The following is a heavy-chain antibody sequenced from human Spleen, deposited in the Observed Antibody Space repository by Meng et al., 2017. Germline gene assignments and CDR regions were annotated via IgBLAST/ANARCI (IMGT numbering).Heavy chain of an antibody. CDR1: GFTFSHYA. D-gene: IGHD2-8*01. CDR3: AKVGVIGNGAED. V-gene: IGHV3-23*01. CDR2: IGGSGIII. J-gene: IGHJ4*02. Sequence: EVQLLESGGGLVQPGGSLRLSCAASGFTFSHYAMTWVRQAPGKGLEWVSAIGGSGIIIYYADSEKGRFTISRDNSKNTVYLQMNSLRADDTAVYYCAKVGVIGNGAEDWGQGTLVTVSS.